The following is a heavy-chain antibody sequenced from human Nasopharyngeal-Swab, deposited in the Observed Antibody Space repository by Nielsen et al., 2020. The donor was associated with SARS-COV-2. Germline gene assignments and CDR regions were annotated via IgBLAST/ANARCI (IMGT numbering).Heavy chain of an antibody. CDR2: ISPYNGDT. J-gene: IGHJ4*02. V-gene: IGHV1-18*01. D-gene: IGHD3-3*01. CDR1: GYTFTNFG. CDR3: ARVGLDFWRGYERAYFDY. Sequence: ASVKVSCKASGYTFTNFGISWVRQAPGKRPEWMGWISPYNGDTNYAQKLQGRVTMTTDTSSSAAYMELRSLRSDDTAVYYCARVGLDFWRGYERAYFDYWGQGSLVTVSS.